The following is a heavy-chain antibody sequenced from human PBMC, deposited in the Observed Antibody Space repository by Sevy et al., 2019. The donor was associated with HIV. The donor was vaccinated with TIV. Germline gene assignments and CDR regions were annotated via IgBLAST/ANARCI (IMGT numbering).Heavy chain of an antibody. D-gene: IGHD4-17*01. CDR3: ARYSLHDNGDSGVGSSFDY. CDR1: GGSISNYY. J-gene: IGHJ4*02. Sequence: PSEILSLRCTVSGGSISNYYWSWIRQPPGKGLEWIGYIHYSGATNYNPSLKSRVSMSIDTSKDQLSLEVNSVTAADTAVYFCARYSLHDNGDSGVGSSFDYWGQGTLVTVSS. V-gene: IGHV4-59*01. CDR2: IHYSGAT.